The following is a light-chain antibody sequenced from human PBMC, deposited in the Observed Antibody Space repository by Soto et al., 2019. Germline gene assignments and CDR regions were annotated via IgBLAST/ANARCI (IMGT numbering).Light chain of an antibody. CDR2: GAS. J-gene: IGKJ3*01. V-gene: IGKV3-15*01. CDR3: QQYNDWPPFT. CDR1: QTVSSN. Sequence: EIVMTQSPATLSVSPGERATLSCRASQTVSSNLAWYQQKPVQAPRLLIHGASTRAAGIPARFSGSGSGTEFTLTISSLQSEDFAVYYCQQYNDWPPFTVGPGTRVDIK.